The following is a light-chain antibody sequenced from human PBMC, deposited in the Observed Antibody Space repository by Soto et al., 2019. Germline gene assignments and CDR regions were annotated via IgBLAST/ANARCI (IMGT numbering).Light chain of an antibody. CDR3: QQYGSTPLT. CDR2: DAS. Sequence: EIGLTQSPGNLSLSPGERATLSCRASQSVGNNYLAWYQQKPGQAPRFLIYDASSRATGIPDRFSGSGSGTDFTLTISRLEPEDFAVYYCQQYGSTPLTFGGGTKVEIK. J-gene: IGKJ4*01. V-gene: IGKV3-20*01. CDR1: QSVGNNY.